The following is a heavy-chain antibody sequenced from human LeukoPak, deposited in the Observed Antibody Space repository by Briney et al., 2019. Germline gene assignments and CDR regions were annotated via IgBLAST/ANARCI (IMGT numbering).Heavy chain of an antibody. D-gene: IGHD5-18*01. J-gene: IGHJ4*02. Sequence: ASVRVSCKASGYTFTVYYMHWVRQAPGQGLEWMGWINPNSGGTNYAQKFQGRVTMTRDTSISTAYMELSRLRSDDTAVYYCARRRGYSYGIDYWGQGTLVTVSS. CDR2: INPNSGGT. V-gene: IGHV1-2*02. CDR3: ARRRGYSYGIDY. CDR1: GYTFTVYY.